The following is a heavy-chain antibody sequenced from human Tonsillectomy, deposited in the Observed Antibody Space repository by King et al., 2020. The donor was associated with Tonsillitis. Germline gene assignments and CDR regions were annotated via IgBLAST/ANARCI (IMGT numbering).Heavy chain of an antibody. V-gene: IGHV5-51*01. CDR1: GYSFTSYW. J-gene: IGHJ3*02. D-gene: IGHD3-16*01. CDR2: IFPGDSDT. Sequence: EVQLVESGAEVKKPGESLKISCQGSGYSFTSYWIGWVRKMPGKGLEWKGIIFPGDSDTRYSPSFQGQVTISVDKSISTAYVQWSSLKASDTAMYYLARLAFSRRALGGAFDIWGQGTMVTVSS. CDR3: ARLAFSRRALGGAFDI.